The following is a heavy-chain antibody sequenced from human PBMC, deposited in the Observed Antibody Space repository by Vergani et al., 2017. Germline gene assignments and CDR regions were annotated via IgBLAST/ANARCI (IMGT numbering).Heavy chain of an antibody. V-gene: IGHV3-23*01. Sequence: EVQLLESGGGLVQPGGSLRLSCAASGFTFSNDAMSWVRQAPGKGLEWVSTISRGGESTYYADSVKGRFTISRDNSKNTLYLQINALRADDTAVFYCVKFVTCSGTYCRHYWSQGALVIVSS. CDR3: VKFVTCSGTYCRHY. CDR2: ISRGGEST. CDR1: GFTFSNDA. D-gene: IGHD2-15*01. J-gene: IGHJ4*02.